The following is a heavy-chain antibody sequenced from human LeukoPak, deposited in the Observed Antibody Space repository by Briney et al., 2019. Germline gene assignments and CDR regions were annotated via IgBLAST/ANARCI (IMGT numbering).Heavy chain of an antibody. CDR1: GGTFSGYY. V-gene: IGHV4-34*01. Sequence: SETLSLTCAVYGGTFSGYYWSWIRQPPGEGLEWIGEINHSGSTNYNPSLKSRVTISVDTSKNQFSLKLSSVTAADTAVYYCARRRRSSGLDYWGQGTLVTVSS. D-gene: IGHD6-19*01. CDR3: ARRRRSSGLDY. CDR2: INHSGST. J-gene: IGHJ4*02.